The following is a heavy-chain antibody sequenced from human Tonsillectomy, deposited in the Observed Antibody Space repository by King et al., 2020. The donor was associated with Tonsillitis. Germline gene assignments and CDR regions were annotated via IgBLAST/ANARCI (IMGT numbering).Heavy chain of an antibody. Sequence: VQLVESGGGLVQPGGSLRLSCAASGFTFSSYWMHWVRQAPGKGLVWVSRINSDGTGTSYADSVKGRFTVSRDNAKNTLYLQMNSLRAEDTAVYYCARGGIEGALQPNDYWGQGSLVTVSS. CDR1: GFTFSSYW. CDR3: ARGGIEGALQPNDY. J-gene: IGHJ4*02. D-gene: IGHD1-26*01. CDR2: INSDGTGT. V-gene: IGHV3-74*01.